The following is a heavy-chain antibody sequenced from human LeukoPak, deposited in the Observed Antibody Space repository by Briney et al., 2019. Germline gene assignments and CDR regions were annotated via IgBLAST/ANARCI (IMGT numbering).Heavy chain of an antibody. V-gene: IGHV4-39*01. CDR2: IYYSGST. D-gene: IGHD3-22*01. CDR1: GGSISSSSYY. CDR3: AAKGYYDSSGYHDY. J-gene: IGHJ4*02. Sequence: SETLSLTCTVSGGSISSSSYYWGWIRQPPGKGLEWSGSIYYSGSTYYNPSLKSRVTISVDTSKNQFSLKLSSVTAADTAVYYCAAKGYYDSSGYHDYWGQGTLVTVSS.